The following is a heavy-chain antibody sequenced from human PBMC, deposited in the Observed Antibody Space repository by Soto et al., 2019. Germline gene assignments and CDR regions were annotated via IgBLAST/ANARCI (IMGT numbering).Heavy chain of an antibody. D-gene: IGHD6-13*01. CDR2: IYYSGST. CDR1: GGSISSSSYY. CDR3: ATLYSSSLFDY. V-gene: IGHV4-39*01. Sequence: WETLSLTCTVSGGSISSSSYYWGWIRQPPGKGLEWIGSIYYSGSTYYNPSLKSRVTISVDTPKNQFSLKLSSVTAADTAVYYCATLYSSSLFDYWGQGTLVTVSS. J-gene: IGHJ4*02.